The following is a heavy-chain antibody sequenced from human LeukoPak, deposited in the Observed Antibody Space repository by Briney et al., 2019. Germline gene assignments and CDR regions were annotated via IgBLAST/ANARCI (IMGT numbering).Heavy chain of an antibody. J-gene: IGHJ4*02. CDR3: ARDGYDYVWGSYRNNGTDCDY. CDR2: IIPIFATA. V-gene: IGHV1-69*13. CDR1: GGTFSSYA. D-gene: IGHD3-16*02. Sequence: ASVKVSCKASGGTFSSYAISWVRQAPGQGLEWMGGIIPIFATANYAQKFQGRVTITADESTSTAYMELSSLRSEDTAVYYCARDGYDYVWGSYRNNGTDCDYWGQGTLVTVSS.